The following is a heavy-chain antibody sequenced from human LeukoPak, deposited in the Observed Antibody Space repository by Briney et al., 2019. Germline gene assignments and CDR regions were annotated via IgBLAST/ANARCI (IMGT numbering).Heavy chain of an antibody. CDR3: ARGNAFDI. Sequence: GGSLRLSCAASGFTFNSYVMHWVRQAPGKGLEWVAIISHDGSNKNYADSVKGRFTISRDNSKSTLYLQMNSLRAEDTAFYYCARGNAFDIWGQGTMVTVSS. V-gene: IGHV3-30*04. CDR1: GFTFNSYV. J-gene: IGHJ3*02. CDR2: ISHDGSNK.